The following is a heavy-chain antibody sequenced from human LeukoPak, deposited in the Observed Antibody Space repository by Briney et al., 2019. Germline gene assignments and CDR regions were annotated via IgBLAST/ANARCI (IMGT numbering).Heavy chain of an antibody. V-gene: IGHV2-70*04. CDR2: IDWDEDK. D-gene: IGHD3-10*01. Sequence: SGPALVKPTQTLTLTCTFSGFSLSTSGMRVSWIRQPPGKALEWLARIDWDEDKFYRTSMKSRLTIAYDTSKNQVVPTMANMDPVDTAQYYCARESYQGSGSYYDYWGQGTLVTVP. J-gene: IGHJ4*02. CDR1: GFSLSTSGMR. CDR3: ARESYQGSGSYYDY.